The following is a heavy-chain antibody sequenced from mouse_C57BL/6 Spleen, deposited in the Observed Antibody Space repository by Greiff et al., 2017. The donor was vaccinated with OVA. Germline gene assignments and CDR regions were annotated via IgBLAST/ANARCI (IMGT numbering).Heavy chain of an antibody. CDR1: GYTFTDYY. CDR3: ARLSYGRSYGAMDY. V-gene: IGHV1-75*01. CDR2: IFPGSGSP. D-gene: IGHD1-1*01. J-gene: IGHJ4*01. Sequence: QVQLQQSGPELVKPGASVKISCKASGYTFTDYYINWVKQRPGQGLEWIGWIFPGSGSPSSNEKFKGKATLTVDKSSSTTYMLLSSLTSEDSAVDFCARLSYGRSYGAMDYWGQGTSVTVSS.